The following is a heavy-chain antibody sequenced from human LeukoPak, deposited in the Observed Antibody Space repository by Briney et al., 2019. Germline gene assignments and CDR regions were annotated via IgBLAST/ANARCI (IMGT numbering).Heavy chain of an antibody. CDR3: ARGPQKYYYDSSGYYHTDFDY. CDR2: INPNSGGT. Sequence: ASVKASCKASGYTFTGYYMHWVRQAPGQGLEWMGWINPNSGGTNYAQKFQGRVTMTRDTSISTAYMELSRLRSDDTAVYYCARGPQKYYYDSSGYYHTDFDYWGQGTLVTVSS. D-gene: IGHD3-22*01. J-gene: IGHJ4*02. CDR1: GYTFTGYY. V-gene: IGHV1-2*02.